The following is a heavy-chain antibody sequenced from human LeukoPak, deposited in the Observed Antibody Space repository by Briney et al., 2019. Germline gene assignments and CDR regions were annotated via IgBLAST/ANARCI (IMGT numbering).Heavy chain of an antibody. V-gene: IGHV3-23*01. J-gene: IGHJ4*02. CDR1: GFTFSSYA. Sequence: PGGSLRLSCAASGFTFSSYAMSWVRQAPGKGLEWVSAISGSGGSTYYADSVRARFTISRDNSKNTLYLQMNSLRGEDTAVYYCARVWSLNYYDTSGRDFWGQGTLVTVSS. D-gene: IGHD3-22*01. CDR2: ISGSGGST. CDR3: ARVWSLNYYDTSGRDF.